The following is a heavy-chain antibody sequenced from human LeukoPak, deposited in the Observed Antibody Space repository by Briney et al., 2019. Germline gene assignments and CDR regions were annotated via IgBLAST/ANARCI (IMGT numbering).Heavy chain of an antibody. J-gene: IGHJ2*01. CDR1: GGTFSSYA. V-gene: IGHV1-69*04. CDR3: AREGAVEDGYKPQDRYFDL. D-gene: IGHD5-24*01. CDR2: IIPIFGIA. Sequence: ASVKVSCKASGGTFSSYAISWVRQAPGQGLEWMGRIIPIFGIANYAQKFQGRVMITADKSTSTAYMELSSLRSEDTAVYYCAREGAVEDGYKPQDRYFDLWGRGTLVTVSS.